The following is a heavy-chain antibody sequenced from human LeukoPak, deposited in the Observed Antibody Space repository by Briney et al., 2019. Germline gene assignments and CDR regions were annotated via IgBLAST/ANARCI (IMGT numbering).Heavy chain of an antibody. V-gene: IGHV3-23*01. CDR2: ISGSGGST. J-gene: IGHJ4*02. CDR3: AKEKTGDLFLLDY. CDR1: GFTFSSYA. Sequence: GGSLRLSCAAYGFTFSSYAMSLVRQAPGKGLEWVSAISGSGGSTYYADSVKGRFTISRDSSKNTLYLQMNSLRAEDTAVYYCAKEKTGDLFLLDYWGQGTLVTVSS. D-gene: IGHD7-27*01.